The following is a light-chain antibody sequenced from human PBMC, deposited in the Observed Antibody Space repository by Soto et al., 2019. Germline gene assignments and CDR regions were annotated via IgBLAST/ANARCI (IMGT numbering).Light chain of an antibody. Sequence: DIQMTQSPSAMSASVGDRVTITCRASQDIRNYLVWFQQKPGKVPNRLIYAASSLPSGVPSRFSGSGSGTEFTLTISSLQPEDFAVYYCLHHNSYPLTFGGGTKVELK. CDR3: LHHNSYPLT. J-gene: IGKJ4*01. V-gene: IGKV1-17*03. CDR2: AAS. CDR1: QDIRNY.